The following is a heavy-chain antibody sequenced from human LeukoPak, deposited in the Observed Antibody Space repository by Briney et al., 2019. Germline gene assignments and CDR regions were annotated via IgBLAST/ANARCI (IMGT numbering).Heavy chain of an antibody. Sequence: GESLKISCKGSRYSFTSYWIAWVRQMPGKGLEWMGMIHPGDSDTRYSPSFQGQVTISADKSISTAYLEWGSLKASDTAMFYCARLFPPDYWGQGTLVTVSS. CDR1: RYSFTSYW. CDR3: ARLFPPDY. V-gene: IGHV5-51*01. CDR2: IHPGDSDT. J-gene: IGHJ4*02.